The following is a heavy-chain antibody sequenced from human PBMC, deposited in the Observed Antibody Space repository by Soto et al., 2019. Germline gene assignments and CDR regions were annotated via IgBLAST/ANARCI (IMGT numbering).Heavy chain of an antibody. CDR3: ARLAVLMVYNWFDP. J-gene: IGHJ5*02. Sequence: QLQLQESGPGLVKPSETLSLTCTVSGGSISSSSYYWGWIRQPPGKGLEWIGSIYYSGSTYYNPALKSRVTISVDTSKTQFSLKLSSVTAADTAVYYCARLAVLMVYNWFDPWGQGTLVTVSS. CDR1: GGSISSSSYY. D-gene: IGHD2-8*01. CDR2: IYYSGST. V-gene: IGHV4-39*01.